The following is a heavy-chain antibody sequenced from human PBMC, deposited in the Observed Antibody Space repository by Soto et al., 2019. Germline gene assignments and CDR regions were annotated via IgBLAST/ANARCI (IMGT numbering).Heavy chain of an antibody. CDR1: GVSFIGYY. CDR2: INHYGST. CDR3: ARGHGRFAH. D-gene: IGHD3-3*01. J-gene: IGHJ4*02. V-gene: IGHV4-34*02. Sequence: QVQLQQWGAGLLKPSESLSLTCGVSGVSFIGYYWTWIRQAPGKGLEWIGEINHYGSTNYNPSLKGRVTVSLDTSKNQFSLRLASLSAADAAVYYCARGHGRFAHWGQGTLVTVSS.